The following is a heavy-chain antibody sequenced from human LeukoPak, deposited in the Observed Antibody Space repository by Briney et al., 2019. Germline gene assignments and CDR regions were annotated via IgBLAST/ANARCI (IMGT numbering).Heavy chain of an antibody. V-gene: IGHV4-39*07. Sequence: SETLSLTCSVSGGSSSSSSYYWGWIRQPPGKGLEWIGSIHDSGSTDYNPSLKSRVTISVDTSKNQFSLKLSSVTAADTAVYYCARAFHGSGSYYNVENHYYYYMDVWGKGTTVTVSS. CDR1: GGSSSSSSYY. CDR2: IHDSGST. CDR3: ARAFHGSGSYYNVENHYYYYMDV. J-gene: IGHJ6*03. D-gene: IGHD3-10*01.